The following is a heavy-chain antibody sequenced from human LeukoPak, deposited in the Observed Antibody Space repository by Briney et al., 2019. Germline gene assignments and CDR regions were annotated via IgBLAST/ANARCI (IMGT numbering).Heavy chain of an antibody. CDR1: GFTFSDYY. Sequence: GGSLRLSCAASGFTFSDYYMSWIRQAPGEGLEWVSCISSSGSTIYYADSVKGRFTISRDNAKNSLYLQMNSLRAEDTAVYYCARSPSSGYYDSSGYFDYWGQGTPVTVSS. J-gene: IGHJ4*02. CDR2: ISSSGSTI. V-gene: IGHV3-11*01. D-gene: IGHD3-22*01. CDR3: ARSPSSGYYDSSGYFDY.